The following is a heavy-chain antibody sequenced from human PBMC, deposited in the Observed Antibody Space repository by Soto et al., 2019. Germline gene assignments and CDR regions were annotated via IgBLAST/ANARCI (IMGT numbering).Heavy chain of an antibody. J-gene: IGHJ3*01. CDR2: FIPICRTL. V-gene: IGHV1-69*01. CDR3: VRDRRIYYSDPHDEFGASDDEV. D-gene: IGHD3-22*01. Sequence: QVQLIQSEAEVKKPGSAVRGSCTASGGIFGSHGFSWVRQAPGQRLAWVGGFIPICRTLTYTEKFQARVRIAADESTNTVYLDLSSMTSEDTAVYYCVRDRRIYYSDPHDEFGASDDEVWGQGTMVSVSS. CDR1: GGIFGSHG.